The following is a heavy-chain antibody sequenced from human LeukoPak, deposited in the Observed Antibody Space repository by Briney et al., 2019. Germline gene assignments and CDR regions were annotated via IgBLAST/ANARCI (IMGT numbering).Heavy chain of an antibody. D-gene: IGHD1-7*01. CDR1: GFTFSSYA. CDR2: ISYDGSNK. J-gene: IGHJ5*02. Sequence: GGSLRLSCAASGFTFSSYAMHWVRQAPGKELEWVAVISYDGSNKYYADSVKGRFTISRDNSKNTLYLQMNSLKTEDTAVYYCTTDPGTGGDDWFDPWGQGTLVTVSS. CDR3: TTDPGTGGDDWFDP. V-gene: IGHV3-30-3*01.